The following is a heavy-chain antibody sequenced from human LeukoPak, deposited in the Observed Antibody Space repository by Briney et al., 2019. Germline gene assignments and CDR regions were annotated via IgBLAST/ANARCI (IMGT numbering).Heavy chain of an antibody. CDR3: ARHDRIAVPPDY. D-gene: IGHD6-19*01. CDR2: IYPGDADT. CDR1: GYSFTSYL. Sequence: GESLKISCKGSGYSFTSYLIGWGRQIPGKGLEWMGIIYPGDADTRYSPSFQGQVTISADKSISTAYLQWSSLKASDTAMYYCARHDRIAVPPDYWGQGTLVTVSS. J-gene: IGHJ4*02. V-gene: IGHV5-51*01.